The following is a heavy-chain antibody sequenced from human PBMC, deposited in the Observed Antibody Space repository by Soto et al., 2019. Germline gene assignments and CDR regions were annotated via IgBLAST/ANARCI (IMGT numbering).Heavy chain of an antibody. J-gene: IGHJ4*02. Sequence: PGGSLRLSCAASGFTFNKYAMNWGRQAPGKGLEWVATISATGGSTYYADSVKGRFTISRDNSKNTLYLQMNGLRVEDTAVYYCAKDRLAGNFDYWGQGTQVTVSS. CDR1: GFTFNKYA. CDR2: ISATGGST. CDR3: AKDRLAGNFDY. V-gene: IGHV3-23*01.